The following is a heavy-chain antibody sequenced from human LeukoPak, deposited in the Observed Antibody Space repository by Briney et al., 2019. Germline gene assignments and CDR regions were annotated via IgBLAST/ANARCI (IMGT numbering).Heavy chain of an antibody. V-gene: IGHV3-23*01. D-gene: IGHD2/OR15-2a*01. CDR2: ITASGDTT. CDR3: VRRAPNYSTSYYYFDS. J-gene: IGHJ4*02. Sequence: PGGSLRLSCAASGFTFSSYTMTCVRQSPGKWLEWVSSITASGDTTYYAASVRGRFTFSRDNSRNTLYLQMNSLRAEDTAVYYCVRRAPNYSTSYYYFDSWGQGVLVTVSS. CDR1: GFTFSSYT.